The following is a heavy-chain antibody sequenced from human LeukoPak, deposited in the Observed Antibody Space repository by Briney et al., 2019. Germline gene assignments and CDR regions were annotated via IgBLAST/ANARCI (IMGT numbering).Heavy chain of an antibody. Sequence: PSETLSLTCAVYGGSFSGYYWSWIRQPPGKGLEWIGEINHSGSTNYNPSLKGRVTISVDTSKNQFSLKLSSVTAADTAVYYCARRGGSSFPFDYWGQGTLVTVSS. CDR1: GGSFSGYY. D-gene: IGHD6-6*01. CDR3: ARRGGSSFPFDY. CDR2: INHSGST. V-gene: IGHV4-34*01. J-gene: IGHJ4*02.